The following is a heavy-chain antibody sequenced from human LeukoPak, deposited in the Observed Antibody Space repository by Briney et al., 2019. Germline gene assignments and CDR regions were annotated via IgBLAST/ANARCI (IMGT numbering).Heavy chain of an antibody. V-gene: IGHV3-30*18. J-gene: IGHJ6*02. CDR1: GFTFSNYW. D-gene: IGHD6-13*01. Sequence: GGSLRLSCAASGFTFSNYWMSWVRQAPGKGLEWVAFISYDGRNEHYADSVKGRFTISRDNAKNTLYMQMNSLRAEDTAVYYCAKYSSTTNFYYGMDVWGQGTTVTVSS. CDR3: AKYSSTTNFYYGMDV. CDR2: ISYDGRNE.